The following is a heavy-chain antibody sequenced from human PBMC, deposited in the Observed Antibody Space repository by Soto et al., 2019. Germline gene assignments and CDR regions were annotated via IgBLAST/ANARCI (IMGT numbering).Heavy chain of an antibody. CDR3: ARDRRNIAAAGILVDY. V-gene: IGHV1-69*04. J-gene: IGHJ4*02. CDR1: GATFSSYN. Sequence: SAQLSCTTSGATFSSYNSRWGRQAPGQGLEGMGRIIHILGIANYAQKFQGRVTITADKSTSTAYMELSSLRSEDTAVYYCARDRRNIAAAGILVDYWGQGTLVTVSS. CDR2: IIHILGIA. D-gene: IGHD6-13*01.